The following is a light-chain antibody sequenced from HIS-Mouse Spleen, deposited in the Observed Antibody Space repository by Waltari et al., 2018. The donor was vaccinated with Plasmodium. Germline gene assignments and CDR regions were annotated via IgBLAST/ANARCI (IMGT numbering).Light chain of an antibody. CDR1: SPINFGSYN. Sequence: QPVLTQPPSSSASPGESARLTCTLPSPINFGSYNLYWSQQKPGSPPRYLLSYYSDSDKGQGSGVPSRFSGSKDASANTGILLISGLQSEDEADYYCMIWPSNASGVFGGGTKLTVL. J-gene: IGLJ3*02. CDR2: YYSDSDK. CDR3: MIWPSNASGV. V-gene: IGLV5-37*01.